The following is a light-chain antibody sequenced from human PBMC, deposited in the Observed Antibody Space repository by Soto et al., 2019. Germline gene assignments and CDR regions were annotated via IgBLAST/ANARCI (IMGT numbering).Light chain of an antibody. CDR3: SSYRGTITLV. CDR2: DVS. Sequence: QAVVTQPASVSGSPGQSITISCTGTSSDIGGYSYVSWYQQHPGEAPKLMIFDVSNRPSGVSNRFSGSKSGNTASLTISGLRAEDEADYYCSSYRGTITLVFGGGTKLTVL. CDR1: SSDIGGYSY. J-gene: IGLJ2*01. V-gene: IGLV2-14*03.